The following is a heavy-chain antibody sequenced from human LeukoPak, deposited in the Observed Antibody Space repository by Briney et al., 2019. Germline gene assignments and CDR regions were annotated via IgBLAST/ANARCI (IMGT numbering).Heavy chain of an antibody. CDR1: GGSISSGGYY. Sequence: SQTLSLTCTVSGGSISSGGYYWSWIRQHPGKGLEWIGYIYYSGSTYYNPSLKSRVTISVDTSKNQFSLKLSSVTAADTAVYYCARPTGTGGYFDYWGQGTLVTVSS. V-gene: IGHV4-31*03. J-gene: IGHJ4*02. CDR3: ARPTGTGGYFDY. CDR2: IYYSGST. D-gene: IGHD1-1*01.